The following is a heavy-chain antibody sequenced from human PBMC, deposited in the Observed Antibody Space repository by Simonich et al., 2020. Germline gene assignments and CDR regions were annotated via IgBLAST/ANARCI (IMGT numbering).Heavy chain of an antibody. CDR3: AKDVAAAGTEYFQH. CDR2: IRWKSGSI. Sequence: EVQLVESGGGLVQPGRSLRLSCAASGFTFDDYAMHWVRQAPGRGREGVSGIRWKSGSIGYADSVKGRFTISRDNAKNSLYLQMNSLRAEDTALYYCAKDVAAAGTEYFQHWGQGTLVTVSS. V-gene: IGHV3-9*01. D-gene: IGHD6-13*01. J-gene: IGHJ1*01. CDR1: GFTFDDYA.